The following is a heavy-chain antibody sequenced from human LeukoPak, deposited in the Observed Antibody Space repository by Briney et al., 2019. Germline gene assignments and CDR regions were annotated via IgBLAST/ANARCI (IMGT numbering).Heavy chain of an antibody. V-gene: IGHV3-23*01. Sequence: GGSLRLSCAASGFTFNSYAMSWVRQAPGKGLEWVSAISGSGGSTYYADSVKGRFTISRDNSKNTLYLQMNSLRAEDTAVYYCARGPRSEFKRWLQPPDYWGQGTLVTVSS. D-gene: IGHD5-24*01. CDR3: ARGPRSEFKRWLQPPDY. CDR1: GFTFNSYA. CDR2: ISGSGGST. J-gene: IGHJ4*02.